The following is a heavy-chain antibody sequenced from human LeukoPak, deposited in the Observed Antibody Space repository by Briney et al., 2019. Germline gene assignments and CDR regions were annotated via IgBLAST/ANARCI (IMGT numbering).Heavy chain of an antibody. V-gene: IGHV4-59*01. J-gene: IGHJ6*03. CDR2: IYYSGST. CDR1: GGSISSYY. D-gene: IGHD2-15*01. Sequence: SETLSLTCTVSGGSISSYYWSWIRQPPGKGLEWIGNIYYSGSTNYNPSLKSRVTISVDTSKNQFSLKLSSVTAADTAVYYCARSFYCSGGSCYSYYYYYYMDVWGKGTTVTVSS. CDR3: ARSFYCSGGSCYSYYYYYYMDV.